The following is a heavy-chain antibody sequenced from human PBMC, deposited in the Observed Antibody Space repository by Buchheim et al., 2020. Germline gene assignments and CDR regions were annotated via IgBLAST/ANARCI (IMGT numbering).Heavy chain of an antibody. CDR2: INPSGGST. D-gene: IGHD2-15*01. CDR1: GYTFTTYY. CDR3: ARATGIVVVVTATHDLDS. V-gene: IGHV1-46*01. Sequence: QVHLVQSGAEVKKPGASVKVSCKASGYTFTTYYMHWVRQAPGQGLEWMGIINPSGGSTSYAQKFQGRVTMTRDTSTSTVYMELSSLRCEDTAVDYCARATGIVVVVTATHDLDSWGQGTL. J-gene: IGHJ4*02.